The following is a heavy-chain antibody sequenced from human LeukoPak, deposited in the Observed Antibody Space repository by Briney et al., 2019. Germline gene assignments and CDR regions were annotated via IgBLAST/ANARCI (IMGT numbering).Heavy chain of an antibody. Sequence: SETLSLTCAVYGGSFSGYYWSWIRQPPGKGLEWIGEINHSGSTNYNPSLKSRVTISVDTSKNQFSLKLSSVTAADTAVHYCARGLRAARLGDYWGQGTLVTVSS. V-gene: IGHV4-34*01. CDR1: GGSFSGYY. D-gene: IGHD6-6*01. CDR3: ARGLRAARLGDY. CDR2: INHSGST. J-gene: IGHJ4*02.